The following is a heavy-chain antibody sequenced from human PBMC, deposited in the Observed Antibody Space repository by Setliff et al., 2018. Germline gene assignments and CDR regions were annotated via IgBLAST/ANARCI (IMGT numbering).Heavy chain of an antibody. J-gene: IGHJ5*02. Sequence: ASVKVSCKASGYTFTDYAMHWVRQAPGQRLEWMGWINPGNGNTKYSQKFQGRVTITRDTSASTAYMELSSLTSDDTAVYYCARATRDSDGWYYEYSWFDPWGQGTLVTVSS. CDR3: ARATRDSDGWYYEYSWFDP. CDR2: INPGNGNT. CDR1: GYTFTDYA. D-gene: IGHD6-19*01. V-gene: IGHV1-3*01.